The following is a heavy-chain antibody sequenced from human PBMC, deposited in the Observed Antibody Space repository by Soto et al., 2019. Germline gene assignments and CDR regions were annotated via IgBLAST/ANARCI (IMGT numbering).Heavy chain of an antibody. CDR1: GGSISSSSYY. D-gene: IGHD1-20*01. V-gene: IGHV4-39*01. CDR2: IYYSGST. CDR3: ARHVTGTLDY. J-gene: IGHJ4*02. Sequence: NPSETLSLTCTVSGGSISSSSYYWGWIRQPPGKGLEWIGSIYYSGSTYYNPSLKSRVTISVDTSKNQFSLKLSSVTAADTAVYYCARHVTGTLDYWGQGTLVTVSS.